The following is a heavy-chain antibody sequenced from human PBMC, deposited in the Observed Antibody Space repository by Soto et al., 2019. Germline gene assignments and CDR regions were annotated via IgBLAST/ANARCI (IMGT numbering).Heavy chain of an antibody. CDR3: ARGECAYRFAN. J-gene: IGHJ5*01. CDR1: GESLNYYY. D-gene: IGHD3-16*01. CDR2: FYQGGST. V-gene: IGHV4-34*01. Sequence: QVQLQQWGAGLLKPSETLSLTCAVYGESLNYYYWSWIHRAPGKGLEWIGEFYQGGSTHYNPSVKSRVTISLSTSKSQFSLRMTSVTAADTAIYYCARGECAYRFANWGHGTLVTVSS.